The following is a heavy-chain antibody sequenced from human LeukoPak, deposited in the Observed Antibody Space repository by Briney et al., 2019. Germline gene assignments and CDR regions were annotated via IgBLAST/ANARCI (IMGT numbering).Heavy chain of an antibody. V-gene: IGHV4-39*01. CDR1: SGSMTNSIYY. Sequence: SETLSLTCTVSSGSMTNSIYYWGWIRQPPGKGLEWIGSMYYSGSTYYNPSLKSRVTISVDTPKKQLSLKLNSVTAADTAIYYCARHNPSFDYWGQGTLVTVSS. CDR3: ARHNPSFDY. J-gene: IGHJ4*02. CDR2: MYYSGST.